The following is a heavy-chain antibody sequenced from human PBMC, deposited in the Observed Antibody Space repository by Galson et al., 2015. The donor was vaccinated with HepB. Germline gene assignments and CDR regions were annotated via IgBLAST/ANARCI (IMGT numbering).Heavy chain of an antibody. CDR1: GGSFSGYY. J-gene: IGHJ4*02. V-gene: IGHV4-34*01. CDR2: IYYSGST. D-gene: IGHD3-16*01. Sequence: SETLSLTCAVYGGSFSGYYWSWIRQPPGKGLEWIGSIYYSGSTYYNPSLKSRVTISVDTSKNQFSLKLSSVTAADTAVYYCARHGGLRVGVMIDPVGSPFDYWGQGTLVTVSS. CDR3: ARHGGLRVGVMIDPVGSPFDY.